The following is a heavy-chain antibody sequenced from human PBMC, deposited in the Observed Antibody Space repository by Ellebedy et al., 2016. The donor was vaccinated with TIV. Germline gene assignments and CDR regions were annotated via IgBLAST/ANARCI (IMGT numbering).Heavy chain of an antibody. CDR3: ASVFIGRPFDY. Sequence: AASVKVSCKASGYTFTNYGLSWVRQAPGQGLEWMGWINTYNGNTNYAQNIQGRVTMTRDTSTSTAYMELRSLRSDDTAVYYCASVFIGRPFDYWGQGTLVTVSS. CDR2: INTYNGNT. J-gene: IGHJ4*02. D-gene: IGHD3-22*01. CDR1: GYTFTNYG. V-gene: IGHV1-18*01.